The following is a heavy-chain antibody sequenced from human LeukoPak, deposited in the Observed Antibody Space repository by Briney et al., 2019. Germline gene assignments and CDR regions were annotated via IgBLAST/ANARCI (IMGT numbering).Heavy chain of an antibody. CDR1: GGSISSGGYS. V-gene: IGHV4-30-2*01. CDR3: ARGGSGSAIYYYYGMDV. J-gene: IGHJ6*02. D-gene: IGHD3-10*01. Sequence: SQTLSLTCAVSGGSISSGGYSWSWIRQPPGKGLEWIGYIYHSGSTYYNPSLKSRVTISVDRSKNQFSLKLSSVTAADTAVYYCARGGSGSAIYYYYGMDVWGQGTTVSVSS. CDR2: IYHSGST.